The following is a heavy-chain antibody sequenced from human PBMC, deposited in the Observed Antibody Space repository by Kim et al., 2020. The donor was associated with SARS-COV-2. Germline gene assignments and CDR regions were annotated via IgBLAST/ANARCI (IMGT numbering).Heavy chain of an antibody. Sequence: GGSLRLSCAASGFNFGMYVMSWVRQAPGKGLEWVSSLSSGGHYIYYTDSMKGRFTISRDNAKNSLYLQMNSLRAEDTAVYFCTRALGTAAQGTLFFDSWGQGALVAVSS. CDR2: LSSGGHYI. CDR1: GFNFGMYV. CDR3: TRALGTAAQGTLFFDS. D-gene: IGHD6-13*01. J-gene: IGHJ4*02. V-gene: IGHV3-21*01.